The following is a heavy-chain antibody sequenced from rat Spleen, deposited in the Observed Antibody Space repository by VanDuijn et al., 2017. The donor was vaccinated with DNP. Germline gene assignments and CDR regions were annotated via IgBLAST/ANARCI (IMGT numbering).Heavy chain of an antibody. J-gene: IGHJ3*01. D-gene: IGHD1-6*01. Sequence: EVQLQESGPGLVKPSQSLSLTCSVTGYSITSNYWGWIRRFPGNEMEWLGYISHSGSTNYRASLTSRISITRDTSKNQFFLQVNSVTTEDSATYYCARSGYNTDYYHLGAYWGQGTLVTVSS. CDR1: GYSITSNY. CDR2: ISHSGST. V-gene: IGHV3-1*01. CDR3: ARSGYNTDYYHLGAY.